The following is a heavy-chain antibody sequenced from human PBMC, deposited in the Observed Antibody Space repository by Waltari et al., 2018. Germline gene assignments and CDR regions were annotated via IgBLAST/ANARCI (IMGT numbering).Heavy chain of an antibody. CDR2: MYYSGST. J-gene: IGHJ4*02. D-gene: IGHD3-10*01. CDR3: ARLVAMVRGVITDFDY. CDR1: GGSISSSSYY. V-gene: IGHV4-39*01. Sequence: QLQLQESGPGLVKPSETLSLTCTVSGGSISSSSYYWGWIRQPPGKGLGWSGSMYYSGSTHYYPSLKRRVTISVDTSKNQFSLKLSSVTAADTAVYYCARLVAMVRGVITDFDYWGQGTLVTVSS.